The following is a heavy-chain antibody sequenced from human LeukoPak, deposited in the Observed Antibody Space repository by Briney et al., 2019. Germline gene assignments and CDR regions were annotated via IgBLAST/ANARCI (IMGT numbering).Heavy chain of an antibody. J-gene: IGHJ4*02. CDR2: INWNGGST. CDR1: GFTFDDYG. V-gene: IGHV3-20*04. D-gene: IGHD3-22*01. CDR3: AKTYYYDSSGYWFDY. Sequence: GGSLRLSCAASGFTFDDYGMNWVRHAPGKGLEWVSGINWNGGSTGYADSVKGRFTISRDNAKNSLYLQMNSLRAEDTALYYCAKTYYYDSSGYWFDYWGQGTLVTVSS.